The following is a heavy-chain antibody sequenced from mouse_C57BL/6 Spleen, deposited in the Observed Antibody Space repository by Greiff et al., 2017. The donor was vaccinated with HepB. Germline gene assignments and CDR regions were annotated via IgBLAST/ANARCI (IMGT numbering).Heavy chain of an antibody. CDR1: GYTFTSYW. V-gene: IGHV1-7*01. CDR3: ARGDYGNSYGFTY. D-gene: IGHD1-1*01. CDR2: INPSSGYT. Sequence: VQLQQSGAELAKPGASVKLSCKASGYTFTSYWMHWVKQRPGQGLEWIGYINPSSGYTKYNQKFKDKATLTADKSSSTAYMQLSSLTYEDSAVYYCARGDYGNSYGFTYWGQGTLVTGSA. J-gene: IGHJ3*01.